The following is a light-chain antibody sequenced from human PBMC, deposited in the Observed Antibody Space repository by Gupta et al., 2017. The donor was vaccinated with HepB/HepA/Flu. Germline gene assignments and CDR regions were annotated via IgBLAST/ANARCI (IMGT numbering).Light chain of an antibody. CDR1: SSDVGGYDY. CDR3: SSYTSSKSWV. Sequence: QSALTQPASVSGSPGQSITISCTGTSSDVGGYDYVSWYQQHRGKAPKLMFYDVSNRPSGVSNRFSGSKSGNTASLTISGLQAEDEADYHCSSYTSSKSWVFGGGTKLTVL. V-gene: IGLV2-14*01. CDR2: DVS. J-gene: IGLJ3*02.